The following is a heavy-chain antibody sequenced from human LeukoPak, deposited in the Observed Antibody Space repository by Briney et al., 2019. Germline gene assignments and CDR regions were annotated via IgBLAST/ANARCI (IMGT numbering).Heavy chain of an antibody. CDR3: ASWRVTTLFDY. J-gene: IGHJ4*02. V-gene: IGHV3-21*01. CDR2: ISSSSSYI. D-gene: IGHD4-11*01. CDR1: GFTFSSYS. Sequence: PGESLRLSCAASGFTFSSYSMNWVRQAPGKGLEWVSSISSSSSYIYYADSVKGRFTISRDNAKNSLYLQMNSLRAEDTAVYYCASWRVTTLFDYWGQGTLVTVSS.